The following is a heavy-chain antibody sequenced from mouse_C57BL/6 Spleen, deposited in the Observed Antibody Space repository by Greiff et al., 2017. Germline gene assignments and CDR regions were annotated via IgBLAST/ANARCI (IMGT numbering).Heavy chain of an antibody. Sequence: VQLQQPGAELVKPGASVQLSCKASGYTFTSYWMHWVKQRPGQGLEWIGMIHPNSGSTNYNEKFKSKATLTVDKSSSTAYRQLSSLTSEDSAVYYCARDYYGSSIFDDWGQGTTLTVSS. CDR3: ARDYYGSSIFDD. V-gene: IGHV1-64*01. J-gene: IGHJ2*01. D-gene: IGHD1-1*01. CDR1: GYTFTSYW. CDR2: IHPNSGST.